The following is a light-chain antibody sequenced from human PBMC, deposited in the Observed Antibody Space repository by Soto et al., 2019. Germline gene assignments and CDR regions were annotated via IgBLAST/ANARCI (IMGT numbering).Light chain of an antibody. CDR2: AVS. J-gene: IGLJ1*01. CDR1: SSDVGGYNY. V-gene: IGLV2-8*01. CDR3: SSYAGSDNFV. Sequence: QSALTQPPSASGSPGQSVTISCTGTSSDVGGYNYVSWYQQHPGKAPKLMIYAVSKRPSGVPDRFSGSNSGNTASLTVSGLQAEDEADYYCSSYAGSDNFVFGTGTKVTVL.